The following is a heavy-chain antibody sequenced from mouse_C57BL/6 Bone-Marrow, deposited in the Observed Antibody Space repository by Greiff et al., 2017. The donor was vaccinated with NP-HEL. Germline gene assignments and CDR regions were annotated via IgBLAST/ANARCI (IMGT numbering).Heavy chain of an antibody. CDR1: GFSLTSYG. CDR3: ARKAMDY. J-gene: IGHJ4*01. CDR2: IWSGGST. V-gene: IGHV2-2*01. Sequence: QVQLQQSGPGLVQPSQSLSITCTVSGFSLTSYGVHWVRQSPGKGLEWLGVIWSGGSTDYNAAFISRLSISKDNSKSHVFFNMSSLQADDTATYYCARKAMDYGGQGTSVTVSS.